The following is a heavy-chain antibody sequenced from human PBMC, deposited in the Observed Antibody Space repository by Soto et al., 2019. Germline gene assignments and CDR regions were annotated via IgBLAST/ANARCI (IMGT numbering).Heavy chain of an antibody. V-gene: IGHV1-18*01. J-gene: IGHJ5*02. CDR1: YTFTSYG. CDR3: ARSMIGPLNWFDP. D-gene: IGHD3-22*01. Sequence: YTFTSYGISWVRQAPGQGLEWMGWISAYNGNTNYAQKLQGRVTMTTDTSTSTAYMELRSLRSDDTAVYYCARSMIGPLNWFDPWGQGTLVTAPQ. CDR2: ISAYNGNT.